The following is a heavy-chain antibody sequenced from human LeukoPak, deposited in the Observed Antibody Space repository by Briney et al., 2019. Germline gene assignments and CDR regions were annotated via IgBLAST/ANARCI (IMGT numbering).Heavy chain of an antibody. Sequence: SETLSLTCTVSGGSISSYYWSWIRQPPGKGLEWIGYIYYSGSTNYNPSLRSRVTISVDTSKNQFSLKLSSVTAADTAVYYCASSRTTMVRGVINGIFDYWGQGTLVTVSS. J-gene: IGHJ4*02. CDR1: GGSISSYY. D-gene: IGHD3-10*01. V-gene: IGHV4-59*08. CDR2: IYYSGST. CDR3: ASSRTTMVRGVINGIFDY.